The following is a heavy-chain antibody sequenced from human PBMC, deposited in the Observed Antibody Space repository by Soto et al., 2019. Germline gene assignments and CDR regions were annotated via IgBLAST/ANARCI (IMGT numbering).Heavy chain of an antibody. J-gene: IGHJ4*02. CDR1: GGSISSGNYY. D-gene: IGHD2-15*01. CDR2: ISYSGSA. V-gene: IGHV4-30-4*01. Sequence: SETLSLTCPVSGGSISSGNYYWSWIRQPPGKGLEWIGFISYSGSAYYNPSLKSRVTISVDTSKNRFSLNLSFVTAADTAVYYCATMGTPATGLYYFDYWGQGTLVTVSS. CDR3: ATMGTPATGLYYFDY.